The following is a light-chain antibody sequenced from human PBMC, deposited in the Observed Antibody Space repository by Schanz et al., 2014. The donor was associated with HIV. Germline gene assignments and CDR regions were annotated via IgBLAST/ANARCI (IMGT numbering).Light chain of an antibody. CDR3: QQYGNLPIT. CDR2: ATS. Sequence: DIQLTQSPSFLSASVGDSVTITCRASQGFGTYLAWYQQKPGKAPKLLIYATSTLQNGVPSRFSGSGSGTEFTLTISSLQPEDIASYYCQQYGNLPITFGQGTRLEIK. J-gene: IGKJ5*01. V-gene: IGKV1-9*01. CDR1: QGFGTY.